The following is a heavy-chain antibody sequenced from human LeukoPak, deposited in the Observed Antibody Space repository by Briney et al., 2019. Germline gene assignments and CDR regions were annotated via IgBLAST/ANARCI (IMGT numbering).Heavy chain of an antibody. J-gene: IGHJ4*02. D-gene: IGHD3-10*01. Sequence: GGSLRLSCAVSGLTVSNNYMTWVRQAPGKGLEWVSLIFGDSITTYADSVKGRFTISRDNSKNTVYLQMNSLRAGDTAVYYCVRDKGVRLTERFDSWGQGTLVTVSS. CDR1: GLTVSNNY. CDR2: IFGDSIT. V-gene: IGHV3-53*01. CDR3: VRDKGVRLTERFDS.